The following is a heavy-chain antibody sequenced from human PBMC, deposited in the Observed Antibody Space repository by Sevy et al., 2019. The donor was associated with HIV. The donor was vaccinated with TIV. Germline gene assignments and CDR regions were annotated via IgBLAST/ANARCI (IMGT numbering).Heavy chain of an antibody. D-gene: IGHD3-22*01. CDR2: LDHSGST. Sequence: SEALSLACAVSGYSITSGYNWGWIRQPPGKGLEGIGSLDHSGSTSFSASLRSRASISVDTSKNQFSLKLTSVTASDTAVYFCARGGYYDTSGYYSHFFDYWGQGTLVTVSS. J-gene: IGHJ4*02. CDR1: GYSITSGYN. V-gene: IGHV4-38-2*01. CDR3: ARGGYYDTSGYYSHFFDY.